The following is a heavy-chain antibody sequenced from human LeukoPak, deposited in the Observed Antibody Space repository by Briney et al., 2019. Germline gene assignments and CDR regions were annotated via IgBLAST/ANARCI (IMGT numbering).Heavy chain of an antibody. Sequence: GGSLRLSCAASGFTFSDYYMSWIRQAPGKGLEWVSYISSSSSTIYYADPVKGRFTISRDNAKNSLYLQMNSLRDEDTAVYYCARARITIFGVVIKLFDYWGQGTLVTVSS. CDR3: ARARITIFGVVIKLFDY. J-gene: IGHJ4*02. V-gene: IGHV3-11*04. D-gene: IGHD3-3*01. CDR2: ISSSSSTI. CDR1: GFTFSDYY.